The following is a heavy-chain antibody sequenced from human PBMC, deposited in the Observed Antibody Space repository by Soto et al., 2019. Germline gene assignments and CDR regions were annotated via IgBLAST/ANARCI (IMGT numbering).Heavy chain of an antibody. CDR1: GFTFSSYG. CDR3: AKDLLRSTMIAGGFDP. V-gene: IGHV3-30*18. D-gene: IGHD3-22*01. J-gene: IGHJ5*02. Sequence: QVQLVESGGGVVQPGRSLRLSCAASGFTFSSYGMHWVRQAPGKGQEWVAVISYDGSNKYYADSVKGQFTISRDNSKNTLYLQMNSLRAEDTAVYYCAKDLLRSTMIAGGFDPWGQGTLVTVSS. CDR2: ISYDGSNK.